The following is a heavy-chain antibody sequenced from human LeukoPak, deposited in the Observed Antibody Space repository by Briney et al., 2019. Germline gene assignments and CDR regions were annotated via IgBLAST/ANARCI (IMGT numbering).Heavy chain of an antibody. CDR1: GGTFNNYA. V-gene: IGHV1-69*06. CDR2: IIPIFGTT. Sequence: GSSVKVSCKASGGTFNNYAITWLRQAPGQGLEWMGGIIPIFGTTNYAQKFQGRVTITADKSTSTAYMELSSLRSEDTAVYYCARAQLVLRFLEWLQYGTSFDHWGQGTLVTVSS. D-gene: IGHD3-3*01. CDR3: ARAQLVLRFLEWLQYGTSFDH. J-gene: IGHJ4*02.